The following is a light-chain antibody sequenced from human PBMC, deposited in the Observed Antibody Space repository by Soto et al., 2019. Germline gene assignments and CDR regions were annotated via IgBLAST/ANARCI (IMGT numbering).Light chain of an antibody. CDR3: QQSYSTPRT. CDR2: AAS. V-gene: IGKV1-39*01. Sequence: DIQMTQSPSSLSASVGDRVTITCRASQTISNYLNWYQQKPGKAPKVLIYAASSLQSGVPSRFSGSGTGTDFTLTISSLQSEDFATYYCQQSYSTPRTFGQGTKLEVK. J-gene: IGKJ2*02. CDR1: QTISNY.